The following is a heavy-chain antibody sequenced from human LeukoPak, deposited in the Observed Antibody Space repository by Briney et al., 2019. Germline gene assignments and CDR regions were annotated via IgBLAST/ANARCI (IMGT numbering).Heavy chain of an antibody. CDR2: IYYSGST. D-gene: IGHD3-16*02. V-gene: IGHV4-39*07. CDR1: GGSISSSSYY. J-gene: IGHJ4*02. CDR3: ARSHDHLWGNYPDY. Sequence: SETLSLTCTVSGGSISSSSYYWGWIRQPPGKGLEWIGSIYYSGSTYYNPSLKSRVTLSVDKSKNQFSLRLNSVTAADTAMYYCARSHDHLWGNYPDYWGQGTLVTVSS.